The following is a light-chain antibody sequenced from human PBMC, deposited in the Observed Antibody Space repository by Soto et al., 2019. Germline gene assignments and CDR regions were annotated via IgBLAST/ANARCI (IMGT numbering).Light chain of an antibody. V-gene: IGLV1-44*01. Sequence: SAVTQPHSESGTPGQRVTISCSGSSSNIGTSSVHWFQQLPGTAPKLLISTTNQRPSGVPERFSGSKSGTSASLAISRLQSEDEADYYCAAWDDSLNGHVFGTGTKVTVL. CDR2: TTN. CDR1: SSNIGTSS. J-gene: IGLJ1*01. CDR3: AAWDDSLNGHV.